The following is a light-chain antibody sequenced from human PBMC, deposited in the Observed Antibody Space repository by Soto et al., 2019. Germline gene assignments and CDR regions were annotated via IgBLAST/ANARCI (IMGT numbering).Light chain of an antibody. CDR2: EVS. Sequence: QSALTQPASVSGSPGQSITISCTGTSRDVGAYDYVSWYLQYPDKAPQLLIYEVSNRPSGVSNRFSGSKSGNTASLTISGLQAEDEADYYCSSYTSSSTLVFGGGTQLTVL. V-gene: IGLV2-14*01. J-gene: IGLJ2*01. CDR3: SSYTSSSTLV. CDR1: SRDVGAYDY.